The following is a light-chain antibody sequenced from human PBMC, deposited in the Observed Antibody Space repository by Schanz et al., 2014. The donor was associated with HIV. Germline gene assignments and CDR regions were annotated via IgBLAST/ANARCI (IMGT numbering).Light chain of an antibody. Sequence: QSVLTQPPSVSGAPGQRVTISCTGSSSNIEADYDIHWYQHLPGAAPKLLIHGNTNRPSGVPARFSASKSGTSASLVITGLQAEDEGDYYCQSYGSSLSTYVIFGGRTKLTVL. CDR1: SSNIEADYD. J-gene: IGLJ2*01. CDR2: GNT. V-gene: IGLV1-40*01. CDR3: QSYGSSLSTYVI.